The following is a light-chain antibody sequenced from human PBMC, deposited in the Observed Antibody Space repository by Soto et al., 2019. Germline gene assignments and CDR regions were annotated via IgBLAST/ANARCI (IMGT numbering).Light chain of an antibody. CDR2: EVS. CDR3: GSYTSTDNPFV. V-gene: IGLV2-14*01. Sequence: QSALAKPSSVSGSPGQSITISCTGTSTDVVGYNYVSWYQHHPGKGPKLIIYEVSNRPSGVSDRFSGSKSGNKASLIISNLEAEDESDYYCGSYTSTDNPFVFGTGTKVTVL. CDR1: STDVVGYNY. J-gene: IGLJ1*01.